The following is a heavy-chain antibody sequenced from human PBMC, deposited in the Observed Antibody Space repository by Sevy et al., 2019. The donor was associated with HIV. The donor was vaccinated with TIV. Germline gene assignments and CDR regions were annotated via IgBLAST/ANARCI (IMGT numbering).Heavy chain of an antibody. D-gene: IGHD6-19*01. CDR1: GFTFSQYS. V-gene: IGHV3-48*02. J-gene: IGHJ4*02. CDR3: ARPGSGWFEFDS. CDR2: IGSVGPTI. Sequence: GGSLRLSCVASGFTFSQYSMNWVRQAPGKGLEWASNIGSVGPTIYYADSVKGRFTISRDNAKNSLYLQMTSLRDEDTAVYYCARPGSGWFEFDSWGQGTLVTVSS.